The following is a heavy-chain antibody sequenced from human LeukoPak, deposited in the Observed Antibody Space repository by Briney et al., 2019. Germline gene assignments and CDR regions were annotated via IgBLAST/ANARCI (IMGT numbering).Heavy chain of an antibody. D-gene: IGHD6-19*01. CDR2: ISGSGGST. V-gene: IGHV3-23*01. Sequence: GGCLRLSCAAAGFTFSSYAMSWVRQAPGKGLEWVSAISGSGGSTYYADSVKGRFTISRDNSKNTLYLQMNSLRAEDTAVYFCAKEVAATPFDHWGQGTLVTVSS. J-gene: IGHJ4*02. CDR3: AKEVAATPFDH. CDR1: GFTFSSYA.